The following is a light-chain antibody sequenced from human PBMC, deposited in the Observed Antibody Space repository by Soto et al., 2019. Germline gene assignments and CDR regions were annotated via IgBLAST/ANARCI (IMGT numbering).Light chain of an antibody. CDR1: QSVSSSY. CDR3: QQYGSSLYT. Sequence: IVLTQSPGTLSLSPGERATLSCRASQSVSSSYLACYQQKPGQAPRLLIYGASSRATGIPDRVSGSGSGTDFTLTISRLEPEDFAVYYCQQYGSSLYTFGQGTKLEIK. J-gene: IGKJ2*01. V-gene: IGKV3-20*01. CDR2: GAS.